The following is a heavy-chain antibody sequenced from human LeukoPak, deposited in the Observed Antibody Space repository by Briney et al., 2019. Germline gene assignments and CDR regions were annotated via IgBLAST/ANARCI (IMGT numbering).Heavy chain of an antibody. V-gene: IGHV3-30*18. J-gene: IGHJ5*02. CDR3: AKEGDFWSGYWIGNWFDP. D-gene: IGHD3-3*01. CDR1: GFTFSSYG. CDR2: ISYDGSNK. Sequence: GGSLRLSCAVSGFTFSSYGMHWVRQAPGKGLEWVAVISYDGSNKYYADSVKGRFTISRDNSKNTLYLQMNSLRAEDTAVYYCAKEGDFWSGYWIGNWFDPWGQGTLVTVSS.